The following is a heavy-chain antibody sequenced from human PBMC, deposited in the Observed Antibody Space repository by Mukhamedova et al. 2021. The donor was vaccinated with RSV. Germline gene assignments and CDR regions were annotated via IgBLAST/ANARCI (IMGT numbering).Heavy chain of an antibody. CDR2: ISSSESGSPI. CDR3: TRGFPTGQ. V-gene: IGHV3-48*03. D-gene: IGHD1-14*01. J-gene: IGHJ4*02. Sequence: GLEWLSYISSSESGSPIYYADSVKGRFTISRDNAKNSLYLEMNRLRVEDTAVYYCTRGFPTGQWGRGTLVTVS.